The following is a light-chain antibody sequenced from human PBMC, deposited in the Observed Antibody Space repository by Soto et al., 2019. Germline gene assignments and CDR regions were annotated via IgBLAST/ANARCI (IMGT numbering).Light chain of an antibody. CDR2: GAS. V-gene: IGKV3-20*01. Sequence: EIVLPQSPGTLSLSPGERSTLSCRASQSVSSSYLAWYQQKPGQAPRLLIYGASSRATGIPDRCSASGAGTDCTLTISSLEPEDGAVYYCQQYGSSPGTFGQGTKVEIK. CDR3: QQYGSSPGT. CDR1: QSVSSSY. J-gene: IGKJ1*01.